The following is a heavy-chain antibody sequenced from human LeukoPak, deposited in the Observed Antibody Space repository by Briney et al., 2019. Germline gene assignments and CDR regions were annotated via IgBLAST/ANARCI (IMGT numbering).Heavy chain of an antibody. CDR1: GGSISCGDYY. J-gene: IGHJ4*02. V-gene: IGHV4-30-4*01. D-gene: IGHD4-11*01. Sequence: SETLSLTCTVSGGSISCGDYYWSWIRQPPGKGLEWIGYIYNSGSTYYNPSLQSRLTISEDTSKNQFSLKLSSVTAADTAVYFCARHVTTVTFFDFWGQGTLVTVSS. CDR3: ARHVTTVTFFDF. CDR2: IYNSGST.